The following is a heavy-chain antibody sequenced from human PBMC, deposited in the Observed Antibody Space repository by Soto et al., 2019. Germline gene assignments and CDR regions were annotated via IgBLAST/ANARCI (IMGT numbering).Heavy chain of an antibody. J-gene: IGHJ4*02. D-gene: IGHD1-1*01. CDR3: ARELASYNDY. CDR2: IDGDGSRT. Sequence: GSLRHSCAASGFTFSGYWIHWFRQDPGKGLVWVSRIDGDGSRTNYADSVKGRFTISRDNAKNTLYLQMNSLRAEDTAVYYCARELASYNDYWGQGTLVTVSS. CDR1: GFTFSGYW. V-gene: IGHV3-74*01.